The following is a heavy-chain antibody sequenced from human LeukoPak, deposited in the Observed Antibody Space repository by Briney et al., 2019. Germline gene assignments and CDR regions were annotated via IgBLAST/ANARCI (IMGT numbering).Heavy chain of an antibody. CDR3: AKWRYKDTAMAGMDYFDY. D-gene: IGHD5-18*01. CDR2: ISYDGSNK. CDR1: GFTFSSYA. V-gene: IGHV3-30-3*02. J-gene: IGHJ4*02. Sequence: GGFLRLSCAASGFTFSSYAMHWVRQAPGKGLEWVAVISYDGSNKYYADSVKGRFTISRDNSKNTLYLQMNSLTAEDTAVYYCAKWRYKDTAMAGMDYFDYWGQGTLVTVSS.